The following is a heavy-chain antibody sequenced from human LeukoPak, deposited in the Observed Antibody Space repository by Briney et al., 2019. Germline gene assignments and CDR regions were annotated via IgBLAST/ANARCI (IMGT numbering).Heavy chain of an antibody. V-gene: IGHV3-23*01. CDR3: AKSQDGGRLFHFDY. CDR1: GFTFSSYA. D-gene: IGHD1-26*01. Sequence: GGSLRLSCAASGFTFSSYAMSWVRQAPGKGLEWVSAISGSGGSTYSADSVKGRFTISRDNSKNTLYLQMNSLRAEDTAVYFRAKSQDGGRLFHFDYWGQGTLVTVSS. CDR2: ISGSGGST. J-gene: IGHJ4*02.